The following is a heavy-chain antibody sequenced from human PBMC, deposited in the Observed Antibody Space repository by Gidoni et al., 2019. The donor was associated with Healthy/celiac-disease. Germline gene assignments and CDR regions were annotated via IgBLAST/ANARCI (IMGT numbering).Heavy chain of an antibody. CDR2: ISYDGSNK. CDR3: ASEGAFDI. V-gene: IGHV3-30-3*01. CDR1: GLTFSSYA. J-gene: IGHJ3*02. Sequence: QVQLVESGGGVVQPGRSLRLSCAASGLTFSSYAMHWVRQAPGKGLEWVAVISYDGSNKYYADSVKGRFTISRDNSKNTLYLQMNSLRAEDTAVYYCASEGAFDIWGQGTMVTVSS.